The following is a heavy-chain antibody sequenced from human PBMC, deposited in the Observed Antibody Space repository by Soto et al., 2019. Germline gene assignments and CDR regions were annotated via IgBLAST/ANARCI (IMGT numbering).Heavy chain of an antibody. CDR1: GGSFSGYY. J-gene: IGHJ4*02. CDR2: INHRGST. Sequence: QVQLQQWGAGLLKPSETLSLTCAVYGGSFSGYYWSWIRQPPGKGLEWIGEINHRGSTNNNPSLESRVTIFVDTSKNQFSLKLTSVTAADMAVYYCARAGCSGYYLWDWGQGTLVTVSS. V-gene: IGHV4-34*01. D-gene: IGHD3-22*01. CDR3: ARAGCSGYYLWD.